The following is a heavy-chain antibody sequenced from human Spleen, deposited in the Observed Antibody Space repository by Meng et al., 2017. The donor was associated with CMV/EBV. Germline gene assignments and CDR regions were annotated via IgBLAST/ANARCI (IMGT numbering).Heavy chain of an antibody. Sequence: GESLKISCAASGFNFSSYEMNWVRQAPGKGLEWVSYISSSGSTIYYADSVKGRFTISRDNAKNSLYLQMNSLRAEDTAVYYCARELPVRYWGQGTLVTVSS. D-gene: IGHD2-21*02. CDR2: ISSSGSTI. V-gene: IGHV3-48*03. CDR1: GFNFSSYE. J-gene: IGHJ4*02. CDR3: ARELPVRY.